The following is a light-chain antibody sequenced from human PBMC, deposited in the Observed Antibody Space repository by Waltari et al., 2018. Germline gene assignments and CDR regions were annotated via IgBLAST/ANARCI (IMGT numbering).Light chain of an antibody. V-gene: IGLV2-14*03. CDR3: CSFTRSNSWV. J-gene: IGLJ3*02. CDR1: SRAVGAYNY. Sequence: HSALAQPASVSGSPGQSITISCTGTSRAVGAYNYVSWYQQHPGKAPRLMIFDVNDRPAGVSYRFSGSKSGNTASLTISGLQAEDEADYYCCSFTRSNSWVFGGGTKLTVL. CDR2: DVN.